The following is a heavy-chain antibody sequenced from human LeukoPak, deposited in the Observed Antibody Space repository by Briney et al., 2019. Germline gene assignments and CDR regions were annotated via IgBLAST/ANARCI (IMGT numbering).Heavy chain of an antibody. Sequence: GGSLRLSCAASGFNFNIYYMNWVRQAPGKGLEWVSSISTSSSYIYYADSVKGRFTISRDDAKNSLYLLMNSLRAEDTAVYYCARDDSSSKFDYWGQGTLVTVSS. CDR1: GFNFNIYY. CDR3: ARDDSSSKFDY. CDR2: ISTSSSYI. J-gene: IGHJ4*02. V-gene: IGHV3-21*01. D-gene: IGHD6-6*01.